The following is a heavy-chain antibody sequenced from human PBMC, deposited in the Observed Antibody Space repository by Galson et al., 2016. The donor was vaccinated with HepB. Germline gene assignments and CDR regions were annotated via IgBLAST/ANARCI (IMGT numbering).Heavy chain of an antibody. CDR3: AKDSDSGGDCYFGS. Sequence: SLRLSCAASGFSLSDYGMHWVRQAPGKGLEWVAVIPYDGSNKYYADSVKGRFTIARDNSKNTLYLQMNTLRAEDTAVYYCAKDSDSGGDCYFGSCGLGSLFAVSS. V-gene: IGHV3-30*18. J-gene: IGHJ5*01. CDR1: GFSLSDYG. CDR2: IPYDGSNK. D-gene: IGHD2-21*02.